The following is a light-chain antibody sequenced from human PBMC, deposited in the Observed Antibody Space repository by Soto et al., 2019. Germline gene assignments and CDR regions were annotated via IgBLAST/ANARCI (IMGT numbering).Light chain of an antibody. CDR3: QQDNSWPGT. V-gene: IGKV3-15*01. J-gene: IGKJ1*01. CDR2: GAS. CDR1: QSVSSN. Sequence: EIVMTQSPVTLSVSPGERATLSCRASQSVSSNLAWYQQKPGQAPRLLIYGASARATGIPARFSGSGSGTEFTLTIGSLQSDDFAVYYCQQDNSWPGTFGQGTKVEIQ.